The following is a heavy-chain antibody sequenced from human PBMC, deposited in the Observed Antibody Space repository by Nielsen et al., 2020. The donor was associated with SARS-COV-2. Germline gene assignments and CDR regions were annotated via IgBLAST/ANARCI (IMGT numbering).Heavy chain of an antibody. CDR1: GFKFSDYF. CDR3: TRDLDGADI. CDR2: ISSSSTYI. Sequence: GESLKISCAASGFKFSDYFMSWIRQAPGKGLEWVSSISSSSTYIYYADSVKGRFTISRDNAKNSLYLQMNSLRGEDTAMYYCTRDLDGADIWGQGTMVTVSS. V-gene: IGHV3-11*05. J-gene: IGHJ3*02.